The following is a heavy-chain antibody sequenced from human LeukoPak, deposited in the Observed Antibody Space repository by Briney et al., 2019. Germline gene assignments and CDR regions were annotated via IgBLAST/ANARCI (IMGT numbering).Heavy chain of an antibody. CDR3: ARDLTMGSSSSSSAASTFDAFDI. CDR2: IYYSGST. J-gene: IGHJ3*02. D-gene: IGHD6-6*01. CDR1: GGSISSYY. V-gene: IGHV4-59*01. Sequence: SETLSLTCTVSGGSISSYYWSWIRQPPGKGLEWIGHIYYSGSTNYNPSLKSRVTISVDTSKNQFSLKLSSVTAADTAVYYCARDLTMGSSSSSSAASTFDAFDIWGQGTMVTVSS.